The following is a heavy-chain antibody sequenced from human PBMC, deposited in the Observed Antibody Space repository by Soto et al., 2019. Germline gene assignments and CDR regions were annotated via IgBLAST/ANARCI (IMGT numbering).Heavy chain of an antibody. CDR3: AHSRCGGDCLQSYSSHYAYGMDV. V-gene: IGHV2-5*02. CDR2: IYWDDDK. CDR1: GLSLSTGGVC. D-gene: IGHD2-21*02. Sequence: QITLKESGPSLVKPTQTLTLTCTFSGLSLSTGGVCVGWIRQPPGKALERRALIYWDDDKPYSPSLRSRITVTKDTSKNQVVLTMTNMDPVDTATYYCAHSRCGGDCLQSYSSHYAYGMDVWGQGTTVTVSS. J-gene: IGHJ6*02.